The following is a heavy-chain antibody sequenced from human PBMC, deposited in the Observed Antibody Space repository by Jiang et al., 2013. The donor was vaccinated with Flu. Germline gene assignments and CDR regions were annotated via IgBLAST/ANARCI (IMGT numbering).Heavy chain of an antibody. CDR3: ARNMVGGNWFDP. V-gene: IGHV1-3*01. CDR1: GYTFTSYA. CDR2: INAGNGNT. D-gene: IGHD2-15*01. Sequence: EVKKPGASVKVSCKASGYTFTSYAMHWVRQAPGQRLEWMGWINAGNGNTKYSQKFQGRVTITRDTSASTAYMELSSLRSEDTAVYYCARNMVGGNWFDPWGQGTLVTVSS. J-gene: IGHJ5*02.